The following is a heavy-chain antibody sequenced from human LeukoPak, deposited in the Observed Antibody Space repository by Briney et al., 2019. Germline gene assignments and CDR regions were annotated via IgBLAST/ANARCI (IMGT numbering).Heavy chain of an antibody. D-gene: IGHD2-15*01. CDR1: GSSITSYW. V-gene: IGHV5-51*01. CDR2: IYPGESNT. CDR3: ARRRVVVAADDAFDI. Sequence: GASLKFSCNGSGSSITSYWIGWVREMPGKGLEWMGMIYPGESNTRYSPSFQGQVAISGDKSISTDYLQWSSLKASDIAMYYCARRRVVVAADDAFDIWGQGTMVTVSS. J-gene: IGHJ3*02.